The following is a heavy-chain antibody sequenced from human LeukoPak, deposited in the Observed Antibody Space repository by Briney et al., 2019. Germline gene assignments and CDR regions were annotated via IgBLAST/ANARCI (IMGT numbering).Heavy chain of an antibody. V-gene: IGHV3-23*01. CDR2: ISSGGGVT. Sequence: GGSLRLSCAAPVFTSISHTMSLVRQAPGKGLEWVSAISSGGGVTFYADSVKGRFTVSRDQSKNTLFLQMTTLRAEDTAVYYSAKHRAPVAHCASNNPTAYFEDWGQGTLVTVSS. CDR3: AKHRAPVAHCASNNPTAYFED. J-gene: IGHJ4*02. CDR1: VFTSISHT. D-gene: IGHD1/OR15-1a*01.